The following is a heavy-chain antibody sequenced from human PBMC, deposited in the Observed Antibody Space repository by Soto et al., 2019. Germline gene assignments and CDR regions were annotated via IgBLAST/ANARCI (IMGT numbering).Heavy chain of an antibody. J-gene: IGHJ5*01. Sequence: QITLKESGPTLVQPTQTLTLTCTFSGFSLTDTGATVGWNRQAPGKGLEWLALIYWYDDKRYNPSLKNRLTIAKDTSRNQVILTLSNVGPVDTGTYYCAHSHFEILTCPFDSWGPGTLVTVSS. D-gene: IGHD3-9*01. V-gene: IGHV2-5*01. CDR2: IYWYDDK. CDR1: GFSLTDTGAT. CDR3: AHSHFEILTCPFDS.